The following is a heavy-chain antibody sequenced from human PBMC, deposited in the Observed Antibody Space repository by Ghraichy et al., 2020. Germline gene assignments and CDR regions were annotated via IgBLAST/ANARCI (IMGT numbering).Heavy chain of an antibody. D-gene: IGHD3-9*01. J-gene: IGHJ1*01. V-gene: IGHV3-23*01. CDR2: ISGSGDSA. Sequence: GGSLRLSCAASGFTFSTYAMSWVRQGPGKGLEWVSSISGSGDSAYYADSVRGRLTISRDNSENTLYLHMSSLRAEDTAVYYCAKGYDVLNAEVYFQYWGQGTLVTVSS. CDR3: AKGYDVLNAEVYFQY. CDR1: GFTFSTYA.